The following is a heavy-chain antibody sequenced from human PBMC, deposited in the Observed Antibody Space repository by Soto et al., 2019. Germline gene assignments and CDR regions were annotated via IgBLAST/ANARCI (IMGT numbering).Heavy chain of an antibody. CDR1: GGTFSSYA. V-gene: IGHV1-69*01. CDR3: ARERGAEYSSQQYYYGMDV. CDR2: IIPIFGTA. J-gene: IGHJ6*02. Sequence: QVQLVQSGAEVKKPGSSVKVSCKASGGTFSSYAISWVRQAPGQGLEWMGGIIPIFGTANYAQKFQGRVTITADESTSPAYMELSSLRSEDTAVYYCARERGAEYSSQQYYYGMDVWGQGTTVTVSS. D-gene: IGHD6-6*01.